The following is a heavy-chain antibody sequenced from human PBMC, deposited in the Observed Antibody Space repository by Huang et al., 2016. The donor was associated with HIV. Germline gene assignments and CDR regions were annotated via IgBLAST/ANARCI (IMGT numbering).Heavy chain of an antibody. CDR3: ARGQGGYYYYYMDV. J-gene: IGHJ6*03. CDR1: GGSFSGYY. V-gene: IGHV4-34*01. CDR2: NNHRAST. Sequence: QVQLQQWGAGLLRPSETLSLTCAVYGGSFSGYYGTWIRQPPGKGLEWIGENNHRASTNYNPSLKSRVAISVDTSRNQFSLTLTSVTAADTAVYYCARGQGGYYYYYMDVWGKGTTVTVSS.